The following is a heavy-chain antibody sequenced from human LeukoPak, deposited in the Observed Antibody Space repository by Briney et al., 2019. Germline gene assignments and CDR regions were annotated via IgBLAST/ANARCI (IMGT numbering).Heavy chain of an antibody. V-gene: IGHV4-39*07. D-gene: IGHD4-23*01. J-gene: IGHJ4*02. CDR1: GGSISSSSDY. Sequence: PSETLSLTCTVSGGSISSSSDYWGWIRQPPGKGLEWIGSIYYSGSTYYNPSLKSRVTISVDTSKNQFSLKLSSVTAADTAVYYCPRLSLPTVVTPARRIFDYWGQGTLVTVSS. CDR3: PRLSLPTVVTPARRIFDY. CDR2: IYYSGST.